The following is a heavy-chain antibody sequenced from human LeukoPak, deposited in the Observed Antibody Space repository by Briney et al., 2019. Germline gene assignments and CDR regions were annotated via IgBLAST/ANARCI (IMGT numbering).Heavy chain of an antibody. D-gene: IGHD2-21*01. V-gene: IGHV1-18*01. J-gene: IGHJ4*02. CDR3: ARSSSVTIPGYYFDY. Sequence: ASVKVSCKASGGTSSSYAISWVRQAPGQGLDWMGWISAYNGNKNYAQKLQGRVTMTTDTSTSTAYMELRSLRSDDTAVYYCARSSSVTIPGYYFDYWGQGTLVTVSS. CDR2: ISAYNGNK. CDR1: GGTSSSYA.